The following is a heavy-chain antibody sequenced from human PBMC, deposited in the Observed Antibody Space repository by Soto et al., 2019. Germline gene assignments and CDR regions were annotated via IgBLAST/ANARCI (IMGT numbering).Heavy chain of an antibody. D-gene: IGHD3-22*01. Sequence: TSETLSLTCAVYGGSFSGHYWSWIRQPPGKGLEWIGEINHSGSTNSNPSLKSRVTISVDRSKNQFSLKLSSVTAADTAVYYCARGISMIVEAQRDAPDKYYFDSWGQGXQVTVSS. J-gene: IGHJ4*02. CDR2: INHSGST. CDR1: GGSFSGHY. CDR3: ARGISMIVEAQRDAPDKYYFDS. V-gene: IGHV4-34*01.